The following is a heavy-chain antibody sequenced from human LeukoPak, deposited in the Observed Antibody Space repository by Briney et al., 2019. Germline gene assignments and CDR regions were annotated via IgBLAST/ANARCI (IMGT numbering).Heavy chain of an antibody. CDR2: IYYSGST. CDR3: ARHYYDGSGYYYYYYYMDV. V-gene: IGHV4-39*01. Sequence: SETLSLTCTVSGGSISSSGYDWGWIRQPPGKGLQWIGTIYYSGSTYYNPSSKSRFTICVDKTKKECSLKLSSVTAADTAVYYCARHYYDGSGYYYYYYYMDVWGKGTTVTVSS. CDR1: GGSISSSGYD. D-gene: IGHD3-22*01. J-gene: IGHJ6*03.